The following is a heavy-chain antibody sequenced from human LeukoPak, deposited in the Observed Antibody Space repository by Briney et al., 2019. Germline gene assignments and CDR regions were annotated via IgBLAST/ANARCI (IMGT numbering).Heavy chain of an antibody. CDR2: IYSGGTT. Sequence: PGGSLRLSCAASGLTISNNFMGWVRQAPGKGLEWVSLIYSGGTTYSADSVKGRVTISRDNSKNTLHLQMNSLRVEDTAVYYCARDTDYYGSGRHGYFDHWGQGTLVTVSS. CDR3: ARDTDYYGSGRHGYFDH. J-gene: IGHJ1*01. CDR1: GLTISNNF. V-gene: IGHV3-66*01. D-gene: IGHD3-10*01.